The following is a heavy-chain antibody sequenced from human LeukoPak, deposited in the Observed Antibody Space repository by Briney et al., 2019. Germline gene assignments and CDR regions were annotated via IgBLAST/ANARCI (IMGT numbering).Heavy chain of an antibody. Sequence: GGSLRLSCAASGFTFSSYGMHWVRQAPGKGLEWVAVISYDGSNKYYADSVKGRFTISRDNSKNTLYLQMNSLRAEDTAVYYCARDLKVAYYDSSYIWGQGTMVTVSS. D-gene: IGHD3-22*01. V-gene: IGHV3-30*03. CDR2: ISYDGSNK. J-gene: IGHJ3*02. CDR3: ARDLKVAYYDSSYI. CDR1: GFTFSSYG.